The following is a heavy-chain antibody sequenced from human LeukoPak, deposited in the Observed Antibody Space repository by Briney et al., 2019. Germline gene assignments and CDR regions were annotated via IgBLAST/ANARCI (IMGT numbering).Heavy chain of an antibody. CDR2: ISSSGSTI. V-gene: IGHV3-48*03. CDR1: GFTFSSYE. D-gene: IGHD5-24*01. J-gene: IGHJ5*02. Sequence: GGSLRLSCAASGFTFSSYEMNWVRQAPGKGLEWISYISSSGSTIYYADSLKGRFTISRDNAKNSLYLQMNSLRAEDTAVYYCARTTTMATLVHWGQGTLVTVSS. CDR3: ARTTTMATLVH.